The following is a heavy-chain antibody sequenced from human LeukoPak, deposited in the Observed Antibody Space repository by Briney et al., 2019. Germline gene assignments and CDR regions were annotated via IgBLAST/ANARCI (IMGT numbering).Heavy chain of an antibody. D-gene: IGHD4-17*01. Sequence: SQTLSPTCAVCGGSFSGYYWSWIRQPPGKGLEWTGEINHSGSTNYNPSLKSRVTISVDTSKNQFSLKLSSVTAADTAVYYCARAGLNGDVDYWGQGTLVTVSS. CDR2: INHSGST. CDR1: GGSFSGYY. CDR3: ARAGLNGDVDY. V-gene: IGHV4-34*01. J-gene: IGHJ4*02.